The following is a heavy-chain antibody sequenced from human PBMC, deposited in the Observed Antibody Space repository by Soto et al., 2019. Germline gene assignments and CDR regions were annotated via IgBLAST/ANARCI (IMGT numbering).Heavy chain of an antibody. CDR2: IDPSDAYT. Sequence: GEYLKISCKGFGYSFSSYWISWVRQMPGKGLEWMGRIDPSDAYTNYSPSFQGHVTISTDKSISTAYLQWSSLRASDTAMYYCARRYCSSTSCPSNCYAMDVWGQGTTVTVSS. J-gene: IGHJ6*02. CDR3: ARRYCSSTSCPSNCYAMDV. CDR1: GYSFSSYW. V-gene: IGHV5-10-1*01. D-gene: IGHD2-2*01.